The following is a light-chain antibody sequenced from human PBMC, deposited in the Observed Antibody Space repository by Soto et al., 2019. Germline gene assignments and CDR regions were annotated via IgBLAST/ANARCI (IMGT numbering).Light chain of an antibody. CDR1: QSVSSY. Sequence: EIVLTQSPATLSLSPGERATLSCRASQSVSSYLAWYQQRPGQAPRLLIYDVSNGATGSPASFSGSGSGTDFTLTISSLEPDGFAVYYCQQSSDWPLTFGGGTKVEIK. CDR2: DVS. V-gene: IGKV3-11*01. CDR3: QQSSDWPLT. J-gene: IGKJ4*01.